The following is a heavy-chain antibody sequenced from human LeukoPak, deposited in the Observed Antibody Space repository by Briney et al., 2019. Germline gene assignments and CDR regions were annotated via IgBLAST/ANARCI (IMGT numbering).Heavy chain of an antibody. CDR2: ISANNGNT. CDR1: GYILIAYC. D-gene: IGHD2-2*01. Sequence: ASVKVSCKASGYILIAYCISWLRQAPGQGLEWIGWISANNGNTDYAQHLQDRVTMTTDPSNSTAYMEVRDLGSDNTAVYYCGRDSAYTNALDGFDFWGQGTVVTVSP. J-gene: IGHJ3*01. CDR3: GRDSAYTNALDGFDF. V-gene: IGHV1-18*01.